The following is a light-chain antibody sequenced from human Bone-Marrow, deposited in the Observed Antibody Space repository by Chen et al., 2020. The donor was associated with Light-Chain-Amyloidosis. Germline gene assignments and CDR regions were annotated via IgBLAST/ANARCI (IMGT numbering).Light chain of an antibody. CDR2: RDT. J-gene: IGLJ2*01. CDR3: QSADSNGTYEVI. Sequence: SYELTQPPSVSVSPGQTARITCSGDDLPTEYAYWYQQKRGRAPVLVIHRDTERPSGVSERFSGSSAGTTATLTISVVQAEDEADYHCQSADSNGTYEVIFGEGTKLTVL. V-gene: IGLV3-25*03. CDR1: DLPTEY.